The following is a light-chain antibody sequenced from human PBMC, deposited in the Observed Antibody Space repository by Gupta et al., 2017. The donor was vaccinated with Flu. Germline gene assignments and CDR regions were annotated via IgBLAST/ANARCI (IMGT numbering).Light chain of an antibody. V-gene: IGLV3-1*01. CDR3: QAGDSNTAV. CDR2: QAN. J-gene: IGLJ1*01. CDR1: KLENQC. Sequence: SSALTQPPSVSVSPGQTATITCSGDKLENQCVCWYPQKTGQSHLLVMYQANRRSAGTPERFAASNSGNTATLTIGVTQAGDEADYYCQAGDSNTAVFGTGTTVAVL.